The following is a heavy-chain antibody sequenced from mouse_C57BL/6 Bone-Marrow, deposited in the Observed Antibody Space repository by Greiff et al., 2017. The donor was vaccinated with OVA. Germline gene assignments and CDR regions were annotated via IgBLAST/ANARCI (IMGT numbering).Heavy chain of an antibody. Sequence: VKLMESGPGLVAPSQSLSITCTVSGFSLTSYAISWVRQPPGKGLEWLGVIWTGGGTNYNSALKSSLSISKDNSKSQVFLKMNSLQTDDTARYDCARNPVLEYYAMDYWGQGTSVTVSS. V-gene: IGHV2-9-1*01. CDR2: IWTGGGT. CDR3: ARNPVLEYYAMDY. J-gene: IGHJ4*01. CDR1: GFSLTSYA. D-gene: IGHD2-10*02.